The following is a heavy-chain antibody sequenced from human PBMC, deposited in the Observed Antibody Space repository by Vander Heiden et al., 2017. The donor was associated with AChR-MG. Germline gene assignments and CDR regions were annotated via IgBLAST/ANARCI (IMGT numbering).Heavy chain of an antibody. CDR1: GFTFSSYA. Sequence: EVQLLESGGGLVQPGGSLRLSCAASGFTFSSYAMRWVRQAPGRGLEWVSAISGSGGSTYYADSVKGRFTISRDNSKNTLYLQMNSLRAEDTAVYYCAKTDGRWIQPTADAFDIWGQVTMVTVSS. CDR2: ISGSGGST. J-gene: IGHJ3*02. V-gene: IGHV3-23*01. D-gene: IGHD5-18*01. CDR3: AKTDGRWIQPTADAFDI.